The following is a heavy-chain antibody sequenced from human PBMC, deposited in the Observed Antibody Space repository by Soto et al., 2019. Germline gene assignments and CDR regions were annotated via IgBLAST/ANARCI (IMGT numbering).Heavy chain of an antibody. CDR2: ITPNSGGT. D-gene: IGHD6-13*01. Sequence: GAPVKVSCKDSGYTLTGYYMHWVRQAPGQGLEWIGWITPNSGGTNYAQNFHCLGTMTRDTSIRTAYMELSRLRSDDTAVYYCARGEVYSSRKYYYGMDVWGQGTTVTVSS. V-gene: IGHV1-2*04. J-gene: IGHJ6*02. CDR1: GYTLTGYY. CDR3: ARGEVYSSRKYYYGMDV.